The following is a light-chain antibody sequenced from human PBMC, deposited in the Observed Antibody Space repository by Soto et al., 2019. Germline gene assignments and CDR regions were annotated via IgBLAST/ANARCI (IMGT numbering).Light chain of an antibody. V-gene: IGKV3-20*01. CDR2: GAS. Sequence: EIVLTQSPGTLSLSPGERATLSCRASQSVSSSFLAWYQQKPGQAPRLLIYGASSRATGIPDRSSGSGSGTDFTLTINRLEPEDFAVYYCQQYGSSRAFGQGTKVDIK. J-gene: IGKJ1*01. CDR3: QQYGSSRA. CDR1: QSVSSSF.